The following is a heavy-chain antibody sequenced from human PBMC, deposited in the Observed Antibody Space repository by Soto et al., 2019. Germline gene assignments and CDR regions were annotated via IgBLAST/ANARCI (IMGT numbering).Heavy chain of an antibody. CDR2: IWYDGSNK. CDR1: GFTFSSYG. J-gene: IGHJ4*02. CDR3: ARDYLVVPHRVIDY. V-gene: IGHV3-33*01. D-gene: IGHD2-2*01. Sequence: QVQLVEYGGGVVQPERSLRLSCAASGFTFSSYGMHGVRQAPGKGLAWVAVIWYDGSNKYYADSVKGRFTISRDNSKNTLYLQMNSLRAEDTAVYYYARDYLVVPHRVIDYWGQGTLVTVSS.